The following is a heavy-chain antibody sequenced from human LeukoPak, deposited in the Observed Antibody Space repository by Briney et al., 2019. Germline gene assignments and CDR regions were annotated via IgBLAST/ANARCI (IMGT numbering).Heavy chain of an antibody. CDR1: GGSVSSGSYY. CDR3: EREPYGSGSYYFDY. J-gene: IGHJ4*02. CDR2: IYYNGST. D-gene: IGHD3-10*01. V-gene: IGHV4-61*01. Sequence: SETQSLTCTLSGGSVSSGSYYWTWIRRPPGKGLEWIGYIYYNGSTNYNRSLKSRGTISVDTSKNQFSLKLSSVTAADTAVYYCEREPYGSGSYYFDYWGQGTLVTVSS.